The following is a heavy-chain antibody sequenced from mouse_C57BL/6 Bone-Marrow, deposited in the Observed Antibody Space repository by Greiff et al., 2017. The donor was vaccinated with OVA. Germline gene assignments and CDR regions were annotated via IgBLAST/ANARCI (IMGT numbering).Heavy chain of an antibody. J-gene: IGHJ1*01. CDR2: IHPNSGST. Sequence: PEQGLEWIGMIHPNSGSTNYNEKFKSKATLTVDKSASTAYVQFSSLTSEDSAVYYCAKNYDYARDWYFDVWGAGTTVTVSS. CDR3: AKNYDYARDWYFDV. V-gene: IGHV1-64*01. D-gene: IGHD2-4*01.